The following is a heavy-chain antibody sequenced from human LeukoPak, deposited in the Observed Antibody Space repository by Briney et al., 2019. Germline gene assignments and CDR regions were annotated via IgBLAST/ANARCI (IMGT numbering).Heavy chain of an antibody. V-gene: IGHV1-2*02. CDR2: INPNSGGT. CDR1: GYTFTGYY. CDR3: ARDGGITGTKFDY. J-gene: IGHJ4*02. Sequence: ASVTVSCKASGYTFTGYYMHWVRQAPGQGLEWMGCINPNSGGTNYAQKFQGRVTMTRDTSISTTYMELSRLRSDDTAVYYCARDGGITGTKFDYWGQGTLVTVSS. D-gene: IGHD1-7*01.